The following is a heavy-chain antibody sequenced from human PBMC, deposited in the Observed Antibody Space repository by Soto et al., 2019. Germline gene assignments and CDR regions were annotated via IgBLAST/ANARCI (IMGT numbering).Heavy chain of an antibody. CDR1: GGSISNYY. CDR3: ASGGNWFDP. D-gene: IGHD3-16*01. J-gene: IGHJ5*02. V-gene: IGHV4-59*01. Sequence: PSETLSLTCNVSGGSISNYYWTWVRQSPEKGLEWIGYMYYNGNINYNPSLKSRVTISIDTSKNQFSLTLKSVTAADTAVYYCASGGNWFDPWGHGVLVTVSS. CDR2: MYYNGNI.